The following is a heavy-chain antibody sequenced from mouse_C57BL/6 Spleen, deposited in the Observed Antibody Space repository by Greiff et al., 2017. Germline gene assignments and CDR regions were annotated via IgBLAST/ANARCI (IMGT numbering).Heavy chain of an antibody. Sequence: EVKVVESGGGLVKPGGSLKLSCAASGFTFSDYGMHWVRQAPEKGLEWVAYISSGSSTIYYADTVKGRFTISRDNAKNTLFLQMTSLRSEDTAMYYCANIYYDYPYYFDYWGQGTTLTVSS. D-gene: IGHD2-4*01. CDR2: ISSGSSTI. CDR1: GFTFSDYG. V-gene: IGHV5-17*01. CDR3: ANIYYDYPYYFDY. J-gene: IGHJ2*01.